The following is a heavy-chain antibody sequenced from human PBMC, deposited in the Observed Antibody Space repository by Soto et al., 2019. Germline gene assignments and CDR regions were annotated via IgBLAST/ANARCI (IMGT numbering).Heavy chain of an antibody. D-gene: IGHD4-17*01. V-gene: IGHV1-3*01. J-gene: IGHJ6*02. CDR3: GRDPRDYANYYSGMAV. Sequence: ASVKVSCKASGYTFTSYAMHWVRQAPGQRLEWMGWINAGNGNTKYSQKFQGRVTITRDTSASTAYMELSSLRSEDTAVYYCGRDPRDYANYYSGMAVWGQGPRSPSP. CDR2: INAGNGNT. CDR1: GYTFTSYA.